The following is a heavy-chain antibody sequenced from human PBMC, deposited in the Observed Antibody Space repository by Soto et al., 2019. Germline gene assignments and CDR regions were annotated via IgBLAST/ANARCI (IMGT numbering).Heavy chain of an antibody. J-gene: IGHJ4*02. V-gene: IGHV3-30*18. CDR2: ISHNGGDK. CDR3: AKTGAVAAMGYHFDC. CDR1: GFTFSSYG. D-gene: IGHD6-19*01. Sequence: QVQLVESGGGVVQPGTSLRLSCAASGFTFSSYGIYWVRQAPGKGLEWVAVISHNGGDKRYADSVQGRFTISRDNSKNTLYLQMNRLRPEDTAVYYCAKTGAVAAMGYHFDCWGQGTLVTVSS.